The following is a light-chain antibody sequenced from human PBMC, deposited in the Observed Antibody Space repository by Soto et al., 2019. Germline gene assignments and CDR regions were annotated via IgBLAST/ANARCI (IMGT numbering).Light chain of an antibody. V-gene: IGKV3-15*01. CDR2: DSS. CDR1: QSVSSN. J-gene: IGKJ1*01. CDR3: QHYGDSSWT. Sequence: EVVMTQSPATLSVSPGERATLSCRASQSVSSNLAWYQQKPGQAPRLLIYDSSTRTTGIPARFSGSGSGTEFTLTIDSLQSEDFAVYYCQHYGDSSWTFGQGSRVEIK.